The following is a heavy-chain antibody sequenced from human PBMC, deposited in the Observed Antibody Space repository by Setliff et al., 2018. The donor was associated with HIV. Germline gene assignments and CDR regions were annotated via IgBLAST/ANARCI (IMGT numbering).Heavy chain of an antibody. D-gene: IGHD6-6*01. CDR1: GGSINSGGYY. CDR3: ARGTRSSFNWFDP. V-gene: IGHV4-31*03. Sequence: SETLSLTCTVSGGSINSGGYYWSWIRQHPGKGLEWIGYIYYSGTTYYNPSVKSRVTISLDTSKNQFSLKLSSMTAADTAMYYCARGTRSSFNWFDPWGQGTLVTVPQ. J-gene: IGHJ5*02. CDR2: IYYSGTT.